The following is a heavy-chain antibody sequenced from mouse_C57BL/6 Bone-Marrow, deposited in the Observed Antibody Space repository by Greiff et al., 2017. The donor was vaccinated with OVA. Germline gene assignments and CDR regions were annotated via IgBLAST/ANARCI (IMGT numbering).Heavy chain of an antibody. V-gene: IGHV5-17*01. CDR2: ISSGSSTI. J-gene: IGHJ4*01. D-gene: IGHD1-1*01. CDR3: ASDYGSSYGDYYAMDY. Sequence: EVNLVESGGGLVKPGGSLKLSCAASGFTFSDYGMHWVRQAPEKGLEWVAYISSGSSTIYYADTVKGRFTISRDNAKNTLFLQMTSLRSEDTAMYYCASDYGSSYGDYYAMDYWGQGTSVTVSS. CDR1: GFTFSDYG.